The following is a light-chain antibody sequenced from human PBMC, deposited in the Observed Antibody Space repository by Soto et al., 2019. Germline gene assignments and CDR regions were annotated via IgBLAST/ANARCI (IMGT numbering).Light chain of an antibody. CDR1: SSDVGSYNL. CDR3: HSYAGSRTHYV. J-gene: IGLJ1*01. V-gene: IGLV2-23*02. CDR2: EVN. Sequence: LTQPASVSGSPGQSITISCTGTSSDVGSYNLVSWYQQHPGKAPKLIIYEVNKRPSGISGRFSGSKSGNTASLTISGLQAEDEADYYCHSYAGSRTHYVFGTGTKVTVL.